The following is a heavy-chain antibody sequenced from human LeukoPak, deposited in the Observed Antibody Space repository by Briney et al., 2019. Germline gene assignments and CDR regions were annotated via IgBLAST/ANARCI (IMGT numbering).Heavy chain of an antibody. CDR3: ASVVGATLKFDY. D-gene: IGHD1-26*01. CDR1: GGSISSYY. CDR2: IYYSGST. V-gene: IGHV4-59*01. Sequence: PSETLSLTCTVSGGSISSYYWSWIRQPPGKGLEWIGYIYYSGSTNYNPSLKSRVTISVDTSKNQFSLKLSSVTAADTAVYYCASVVGATLKFDYWGQGTLVTVSS. J-gene: IGHJ4*02.